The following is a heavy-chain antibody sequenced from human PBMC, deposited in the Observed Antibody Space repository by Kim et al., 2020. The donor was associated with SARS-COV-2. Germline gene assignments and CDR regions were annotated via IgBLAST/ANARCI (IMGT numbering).Heavy chain of an antibody. J-gene: IGHJ6*02. CDR1: GFTFSSYW. D-gene: IGHD3-16*01. Sequence: GGSLRLSCAASGFTFSSYWMSWVRQAPGKGLEWVANIKQDGSEKYYVDSVKGRFTISRDNAKNSLYLQMNSLRAEDTAVYYCARGGPVGPFGYYYYYGMDVWGQGTTVTVSS. V-gene: IGHV3-7*03. CDR2: IKQDGSEK. CDR3: ARGGPVGPFGYYYYYGMDV.